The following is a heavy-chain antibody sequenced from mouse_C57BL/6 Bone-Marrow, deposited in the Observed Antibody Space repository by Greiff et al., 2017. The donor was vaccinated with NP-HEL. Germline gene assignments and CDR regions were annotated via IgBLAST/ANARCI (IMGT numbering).Heavy chain of an antibody. CDR3: ARDDGNGFAY. CDR1: GFTFSSYA. CDR2: ISDGGSYT. Sequence: EVKLMESGGGLVKPGGSLKLSCAASGFTFSSYAMSWVRQTPEKRLEWVATISDGGSYTYYPDNVKGRFTISRDNAKNNLYLQMSHLKSEDTAMYYCARDDGNGFAYWGQGTLVTVSA. D-gene: IGHD2-1*01. V-gene: IGHV5-4*01. J-gene: IGHJ3*01.